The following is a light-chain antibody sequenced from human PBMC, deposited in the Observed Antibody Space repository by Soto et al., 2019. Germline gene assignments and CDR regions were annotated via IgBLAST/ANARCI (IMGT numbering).Light chain of an antibody. CDR2: EVN. Sequence: QSALTQPASVSGSPGQSITISCTGTSSDVGTYNYVSWYQDHPGKAPKLMIYEVNNRPSGVSYRFSGSKSGNTASLTISGLQAEDEADYYCSSYTTRKTVLFGGGTKLTVL. CDR1: SSDVGTYNY. V-gene: IGLV2-14*01. J-gene: IGLJ3*02. CDR3: SSYTTRKTVL.